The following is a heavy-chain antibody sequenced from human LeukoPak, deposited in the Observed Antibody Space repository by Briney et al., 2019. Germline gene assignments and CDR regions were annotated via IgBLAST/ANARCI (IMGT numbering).Heavy chain of an antibody. CDR3: AKDQAGPYGVPFDY. CDR2: ISGSGGST. CDR1: GFTFSSYS. Sequence: GGSLRLSCAASGFTFSSYSMNWVRQAPGKGLEWVSAISGSGGSTYYADSVKGRFTISRDNSKNTLYLQMNSLRAEDTAVYYCAKDQAGPYGVPFDYWGQGTLVTVSS. J-gene: IGHJ4*02. D-gene: IGHD3-10*01. V-gene: IGHV3-23*01.